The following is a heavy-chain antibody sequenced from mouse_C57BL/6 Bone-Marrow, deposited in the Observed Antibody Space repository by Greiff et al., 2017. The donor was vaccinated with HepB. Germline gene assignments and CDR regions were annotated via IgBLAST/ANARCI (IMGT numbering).Heavy chain of an antibody. Sequence: VQLQQPGAELVKPGASVKLSCKASGYTFTSYWMQWVKQRPGQGLEWIGEIDPSDSYTNYNQKFKGKATLTVDTSSSTAYMQLSSLTSEDSAVYYCARFSTAQATFAYWGKGTLVTVSA. D-gene: IGHD3-2*02. J-gene: IGHJ3*01. CDR3: ARFSTAQATFAY. CDR1: GYTFTSYW. V-gene: IGHV1-50*01. CDR2: IDPSDSYT.